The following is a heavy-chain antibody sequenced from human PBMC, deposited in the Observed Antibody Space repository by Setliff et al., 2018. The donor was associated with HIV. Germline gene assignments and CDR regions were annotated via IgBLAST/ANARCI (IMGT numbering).Heavy chain of an antibody. CDR1: GFTFSSYA. CDR3: AKGEVPAAIYYYYMDV. D-gene: IGHD2-2*01. J-gene: IGHJ6*03. Sequence: PGESLKISCAASGFTFSSYAMSWVRQAPGKGLEWVSAISGSGGSTYYADSVKGRFTISRENSKNTLYLQMNSLRAEDTAVYYCAKGEVPAAIYYYYMDVWGKGTTVTVSS. CDR2: ISGSGGST. V-gene: IGHV3-23*01.